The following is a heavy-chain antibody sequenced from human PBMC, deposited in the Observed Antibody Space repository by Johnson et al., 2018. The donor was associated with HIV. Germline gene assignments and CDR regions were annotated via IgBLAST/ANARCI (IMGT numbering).Heavy chain of an antibody. CDR1: GFTFDDYA. Sequence: VESGGVVVQPGGSLRLSCAASGFTFDDYAMHWVRQVPGNGLEWVSLIRWDGAITHYADSVKGRFTISRDKSRNSRYLQMKSLRAEDTALYYCARAEIYEGRVGDFAFDLWGRGTMVTVAS. V-gene: IGHV3-43D*03. CDR3: ARAEIYEGRVGDFAFDL. D-gene: IGHD3-10*01. CDR2: IRWDGAIT. J-gene: IGHJ3*01.